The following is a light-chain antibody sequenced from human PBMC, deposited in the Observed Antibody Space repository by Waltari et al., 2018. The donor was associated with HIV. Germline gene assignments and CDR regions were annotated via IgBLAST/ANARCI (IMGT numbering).Light chain of an antibody. CDR2: GAS. Sequence: DIQLTQSPSSLSASVGDRVTISCRASQTISTYLNWYQQKPGKAPKLLIPGASSLQSGVPSRFSGGGFDTDFSLTISNLQPDDFATYYCQQSFSTLLTFGGGTKVEIK. J-gene: IGKJ4*01. V-gene: IGKV1-39*01. CDR1: QTISTY. CDR3: QQSFSTLLT.